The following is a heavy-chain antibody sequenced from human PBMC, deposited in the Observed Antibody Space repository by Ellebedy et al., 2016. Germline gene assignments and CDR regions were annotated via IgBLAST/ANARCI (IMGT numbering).Heavy chain of an antibody. V-gene: IGHV1-69*13. J-gene: IGHJ6*02. D-gene: IGHD1-26*01. Sequence: SVNVSCXASGGTFSSYAISWVRQATGQGLEWMGGIIPIFGTANYAQKFQGRVTITADESTSTAYMELSSLRSEDTAVYYCASPGPHSGSYNPYYYGMDVWGQGTTVTVSS. CDR3: ASPGPHSGSYNPYYYGMDV. CDR2: IIPIFGTA. CDR1: GGTFSSYA.